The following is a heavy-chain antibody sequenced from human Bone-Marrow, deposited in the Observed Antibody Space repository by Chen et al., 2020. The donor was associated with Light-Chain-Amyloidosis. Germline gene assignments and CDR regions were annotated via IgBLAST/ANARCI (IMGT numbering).Heavy chain of an antibody. CDR2: IKSKTDGGTT. CDR3: TTEGRFLEWLPVPYFDY. V-gene: IGHV3-15*01. J-gene: IGHJ4*02. CDR1: GFTFSNAW. Sequence: EVQLVESGGGLVKPGGSLRLSCAASGFTFSNAWMSWVRQAPGKGLEWVGRIKSKTDGGTTDYAAPVKGRFTISRDDSKNTLYLQMNSLKTEDTAVYYCTTEGRFLEWLPVPYFDYWGQGTLVTVSS. D-gene: IGHD3-3*01.